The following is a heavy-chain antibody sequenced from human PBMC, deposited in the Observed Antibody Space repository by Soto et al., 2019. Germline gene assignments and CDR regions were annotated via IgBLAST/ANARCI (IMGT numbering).Heavy chain of an antibody. CDR1: GGTFSSYA. V-gene: IGHV1-69*06. CDR3: AREVGSTVTTYYYYGMDV. CDR2: IIPIFGTA. J-gene: IGHJ6*02. Sequence: SVKVSCKASGGTFSSYAISWVRQAPGQGLEWMGGIIPIFGTANYAQKFQGRVTITADKSTSTAYMELSSLRSGDTAVYYCAREVGSTVTTYYYYGMDVWGQGTTVTVSS. D-gene: IGHD4-17*01.